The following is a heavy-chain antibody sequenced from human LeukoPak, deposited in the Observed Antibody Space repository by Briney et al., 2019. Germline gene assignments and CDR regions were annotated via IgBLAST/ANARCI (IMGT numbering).Heavy chain of an antibody. D-gene: IGHD6-19*01. J-gene: IGHJ1*01. V-gene: IGHV3-23*01. CDR2: VSGTSTNT. Sequence: PGGSLRLSCAASGLSFSSYAMSWVRQAPGKGLEWVSVVSGTSTNTYYSDSVKGRFTTSRDNSQNTLYLQMNNLEGGDTAVYYCAKGAAVAGTLYFQHWGQGTLVTVSS. CDR3: AKGAAVAGTLYFQH. CDR1: GLSFSSYA.